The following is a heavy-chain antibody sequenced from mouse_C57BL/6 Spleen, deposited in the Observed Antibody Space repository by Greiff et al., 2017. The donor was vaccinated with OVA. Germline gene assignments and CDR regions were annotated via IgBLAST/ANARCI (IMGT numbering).Heavy chain of an antibody. CDR3: ARGEPYGSSYKGFDY. J-gene: IGHJ2*01. Sequence: QVQLQQSGPELVKPGASVKISCKASGYSFTSYYIHWVKQRPGQGLEWIGWIYPGSGNTKYNEKFKGKATLTADTSSSTAYMQLSSLTSEDSAVYYGARGEPYGSSYKGFDYWGQGTTLTVSS. D-gene: IGHD1-1*01. CDR2: IYPGSGNT. CDR1: GYSFTSYY. V-gene: IGHV1-66*01.